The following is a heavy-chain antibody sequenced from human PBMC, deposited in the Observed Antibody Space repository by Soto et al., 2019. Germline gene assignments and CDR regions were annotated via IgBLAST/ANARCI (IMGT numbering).Heavy chain of an antibody. Sequence: QVQLVQSGAEVKKPGSSVKISCKTSGDSFKNYAIGWVRQVPGQGLEWTGSIIPLFGTANYARMFEGRVTITADKSTTTVYMELGSLRSEDTAVYYCARLDSTRVTFDYWGQGKLVTVSS. V-gene: IGHV1-69*06. CDR3: ARLDSTRVTFDY. CDR2: IIPLFGTA. D-gene: IGHD5-18*01. CDR1: GDSFKNYA. J-gene: IGHJ4*02.